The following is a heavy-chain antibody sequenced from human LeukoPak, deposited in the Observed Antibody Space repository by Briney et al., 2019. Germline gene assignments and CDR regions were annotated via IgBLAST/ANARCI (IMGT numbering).Heavy chain of an antibody. CDR3: ARDGSSSGWFDP. Sequence: ASEKVSCKASGYTFTSYYIHWVRQAPGQGLEWMGIINPSGGSTIYAQKFQGRVTMTRDMSTSTVYMELSSLRSEDTAVYHCARDGSSSGWFDPWGQGTLVTVSS. D-gene: IGHD6-6*01. CDR1: GYTFTSYY. J-gene: IGHJ5*02. V-gene: IGHV1-46*01. CDR2: INPSGGST.